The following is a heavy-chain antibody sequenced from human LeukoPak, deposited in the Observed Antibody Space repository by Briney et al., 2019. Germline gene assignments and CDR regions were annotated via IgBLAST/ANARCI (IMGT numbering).Heavy chain of an antibody. V-gene: IGHV1-24*01. CDR2: FDPEDGET. D-gene: IGHD6-19*01. CDR1: GGTFSSYA. J-gene: IGHJ1*01. CDR3: ATDSPYPASGWRAEYFQH. Sequence: GASVKVSCTASGGTFSSYAISWVRQAPGKGLEWMGGFDPEDGETIYAQKFQGRVTMTEDTSTDTAYMELSSLRSEDTAVYYCATDSPYPASGWRAEYFQHWGQGTLVTVSS.